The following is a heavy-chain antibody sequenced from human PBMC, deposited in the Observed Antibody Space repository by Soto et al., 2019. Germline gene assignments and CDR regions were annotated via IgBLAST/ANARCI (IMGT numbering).Heavy chain of an antibody. J-gene: IGHJ4*02. CDR2: ISAYNGNT. CDR1: GYTFTSYG. CDR3: ARTPILTASFGLDY. D-gene: IGHD3-9*01. Sequence: ASVKVSCKASGYTFTSYGITWVRQAPGQGLEWMGWISAYNGNTNYAQKLQGRVTMTTDTSTRTAYMELRSLRSDDTAMYYCARTPILTASFGLDYWGQGTLVTVSS. V-gene: IGHV1-18*04.